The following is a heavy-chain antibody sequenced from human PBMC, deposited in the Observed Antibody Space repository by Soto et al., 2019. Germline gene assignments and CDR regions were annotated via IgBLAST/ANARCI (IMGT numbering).Heavy chain of an antibody. Sequence: QVQLVQSGAEVKKPGASVKVSCKASGYTFTNCGISWVRQAPGQGLEWMGWISAYNGNTNYAQISQGRVTMTTDTSTSTAYMELRGLRSDDTAVYYCARAPSILCFGDLDFDYWGHVNLVTASS. J-gene: IGHJ4*01. D-gene: IGHD3-10*01. CDR3: ARAPSILCFGDLDFDY. V-gene: IGHV1-18*01. CDR1: GYTFTNCG. CDR2: ISAYNGNT.